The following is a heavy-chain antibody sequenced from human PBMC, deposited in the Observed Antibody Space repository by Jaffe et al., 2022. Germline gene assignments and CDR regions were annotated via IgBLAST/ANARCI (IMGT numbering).Heavy chain of an antibody. CDR1: GDSVSSNSAA. CDR2: TYYRSKWYN. D-gene: IGHD1-26*01. Sequence: QVQLQQSGPGLVKPSQTLSLTCAISGDSVSSNSAAWNWIRQSPSRGLEWLGRTYYRSKWYNDYAVSVKSRITINPDTSKNQFSLQLNSVTPEDTAVYYCARELWENPYGVDRWNWFDPWGQGTLVTVSS. CDR3: ARELWENPYGVDRWNWFDP. J-gene: IGHJ5*02. V-gene: IGHV6-1*01.